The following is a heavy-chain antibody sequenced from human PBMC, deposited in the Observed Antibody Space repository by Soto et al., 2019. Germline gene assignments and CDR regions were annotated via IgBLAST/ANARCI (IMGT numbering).Heavy chain of an antibody. V-gene: IGHV3-15*07. CDR2: IKSKTDGGTT. D-gene: IGHD4-17*01. CDR3: TTKTTVTTSDYYYYYGMDV. CDR1: GFTFSNAW. Sequence: GGSLRLSCAASGFTFSNAWMNWVRQAPGKGLEWVGRIKSKTDGGTTDNAAPVKGRFTISRDDSKNTLYLQMNSLKTEDTAVYYCTTKTTVTTSDYYYYYGMDVWGQGTTVTVSS. J-gene: IGHJ6*02.